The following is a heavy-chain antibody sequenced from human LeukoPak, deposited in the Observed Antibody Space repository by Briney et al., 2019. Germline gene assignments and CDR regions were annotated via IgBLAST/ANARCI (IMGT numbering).Heavy chain of an antibody. CDR1: GGTFSSYA. CDR3: ARDRIAAAGTRGFDY. CDR2: IIPIFGTA. J-gene: IGHJ4*02. D-gene: IGHD6-13*01. Sequence: SVKVSCKASGGTFSSYAISWVRQAPGQGLEWMGRIIPIFGTANYAQKFQGRVTITTYESTSTAYMELISMRSEDTAVYDCARDRIAAAGTRGFDYWGQGTLVTVSS. V-gene: IGHV1-69*05.